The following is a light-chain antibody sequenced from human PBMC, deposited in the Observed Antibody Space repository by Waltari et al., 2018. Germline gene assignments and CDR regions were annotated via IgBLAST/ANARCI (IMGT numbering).Light chain of an antibody. CDR3: MQGSHWPYT. J-gene: IGKJ2*01. Sequence: DVVMTQSPLSLPVTLGQPASISCRSSQSLVYSDGNTYLNWFHQRPGQSPRRLIYKVSDRDSGVPDRFSGSWSVSDFTLEISRVEADDVGVYYCMQGSHWPYTFGQGTRLDSK. CDR1: QSLVYSDGNTY. V-gene: IGKV2-30*01. CDR2: KVS.